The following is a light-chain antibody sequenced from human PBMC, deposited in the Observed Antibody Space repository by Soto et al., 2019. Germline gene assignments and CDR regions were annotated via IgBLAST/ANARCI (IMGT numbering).Light chain of an antibody. CDR1: QDISNY. Sequence: DIPMTQSPSSLSASVGDRVTITCQASQDISNYLNWYQQKPGKAPKLLIYDASNLATGVPSRFSGSGSGTDFTFTISSLQPEDIATYYCQQYDNLPWTFGQGTKVEIK. CDR3: QQYDNLPWT. CDR2: DAS. J-gene: IGKJ1*01. V-gene: IGKV1-33*01.